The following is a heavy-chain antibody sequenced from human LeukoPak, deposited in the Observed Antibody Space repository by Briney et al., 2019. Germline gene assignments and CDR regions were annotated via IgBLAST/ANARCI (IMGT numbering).Heavy chain of an antibody. CDR2: INHSGST. J-gene: IGHJ4*02. CDR3: ARGRNYYGSGSYFDY. CDR1: GGSISSYY. Sequence: SETLSLSCTVSGGSISSYYWSWIRQPPGKGLEWIGEINHSGSTNYNPSLKSRVTISIDMSKNQFSLKLSSVTAADTAVYYCARGRNYYGSGSYFDYWGQGTLVTVSS. V-gene: IGHV4-34*01. D-gene: IGHD3-10*01.